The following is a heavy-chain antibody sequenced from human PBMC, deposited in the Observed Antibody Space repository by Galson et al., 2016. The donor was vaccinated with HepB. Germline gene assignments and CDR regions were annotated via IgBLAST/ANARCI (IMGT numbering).Heavy chain of an antibody. V-gene: IGHV1-3*01. Sequence: SVKVSCKASGYTFTNYPIHWVRQAPGHRLEWMGSINAGNLKTRYSQKLQGRVTITTDASASTAYMELSSLRSEDTAVYYCARAIVATFGFWGQGTLVTVSS. D-gene: IGHD3-16*02. CDR3: ARAIVATFGF. J-gene: IGHJ4*02. CDR2: INAGNLKT. CDR1: GYTFTNYP.